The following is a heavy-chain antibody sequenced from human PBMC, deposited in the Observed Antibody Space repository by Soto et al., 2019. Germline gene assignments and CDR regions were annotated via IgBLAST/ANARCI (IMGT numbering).Heavy chain of an antibody. Sequence: ASVKVSCKASGYTFTYYHVHWVRQAPGQGLEWMGIINPYGGDTTYAQKFQGRVTMTRDTSTSTVYMELRSLRSDDTAVYYCARVGLQYFMYGMDVWGQGTTVTVSS. CDR3: ARVGLQYFMYGMDV. CDR1: GYTFTYYH. CDR2: INPYGGDT. D-gene: IGHD4-4*01. V-gene: IGHV1-46*01. J-gene: IGHJ6*02.